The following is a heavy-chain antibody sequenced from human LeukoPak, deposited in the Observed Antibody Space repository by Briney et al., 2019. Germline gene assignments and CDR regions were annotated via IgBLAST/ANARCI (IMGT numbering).Heavy chain of an antibody. CDR2: IYYSGST. CDR1: GGSISSYY. Sequence: NTSETLSLTCTVSGGSISSYYWSWIRQPPGKGLEWIGYIYYSGSTNYNPSLKSRVTISVDMSKNQFSLKLSSVTAADTAVYYCAGKDYGDYPNWFDPWGQGTLVTVSS. V-gene: IGHV4-59*01. D-gene: IGHD4-17*01. J-gene: IGHJ5*02. CDR3: AGKDYGDYPNWFDP.